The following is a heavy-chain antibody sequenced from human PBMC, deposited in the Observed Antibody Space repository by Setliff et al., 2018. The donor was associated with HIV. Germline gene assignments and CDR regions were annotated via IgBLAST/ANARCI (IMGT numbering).Heavy chain of an antibody. CDR3: AREVFSGWRIFDI. J-gene: IGHJ3*02. CDR1: GGSISSHY. D-gene: IGHD6-19*01. V-gene: IGHV4-4*08. Sequence: LSLTCTVSGGSISSHYWSWIRQPPGKGLEWIGYIYYSGSTYYNPSLKSRVTISVDTSKNQFSLKLSSVTAADTAVYYCAREVFSGWRIFDIWGHGTMVTVSS. CDR2: IYYSGST.